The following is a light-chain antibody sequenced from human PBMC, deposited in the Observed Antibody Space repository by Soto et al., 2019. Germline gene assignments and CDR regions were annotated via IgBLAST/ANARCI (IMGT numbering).Light chain of an antibody. CDR2: DAS. CDR1: QDISNY. Sequence: DIPMTQSPSSLSASVGDRVTITCQASQDISNYLNWYQQKQGKAPKLLIYDASNLETGVPSRFSGSGSGTDFTFTISSLQPEDIATYYCQQYDNLPLTFGPGTKVDIK. V-gene: IGKV1-33*01. J-gene: IGKJ3*01. CDR3: QQYDNLPLT.